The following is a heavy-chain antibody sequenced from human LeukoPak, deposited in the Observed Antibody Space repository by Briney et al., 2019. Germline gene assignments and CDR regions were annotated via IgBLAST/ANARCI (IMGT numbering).Heavy chain of an antibody. Sequence: GGSLRLSCAASGFTFSNHWMSWVCQAPGKGLEWVANIRQDGAERYYVDSVKGRFTISRDNAKNSVYLEMNSMRVEDTAVYFCARAPYFESSGPLWGQGTLVTVSS. CDR3: ARAPYFESSGPL. CDR2: IRQDGAER. D-gene: IGHD3-22*01. V-gene: IGHV3-7*01. J-gene: IGHJ4*02. CDR1: GFTFSNHW.